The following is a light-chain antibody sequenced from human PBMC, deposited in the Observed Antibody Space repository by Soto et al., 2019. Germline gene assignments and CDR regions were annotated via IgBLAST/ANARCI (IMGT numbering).Light chain of an antibody. V-gene: IGLV2-14*03. CDR3: SSYTKTYSGV. CDR2: DVS. CDR1: SIDVGAYNS. Sequence: QSALTQPASVSGSLGQSITISCTGSSIDVGAYNSVSWDQQHPGKAPKLLICDVSYRPSGLSNRFSGSKSGNTASLSISGLQAEDAADFYCSSYTKTYSGVFGGGTKVTVL. J-gene: IGLJ3*02.